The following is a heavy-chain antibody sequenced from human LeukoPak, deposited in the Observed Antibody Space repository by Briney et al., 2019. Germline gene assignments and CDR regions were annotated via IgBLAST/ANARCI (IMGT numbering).Heavy chain of an antibody. J-gene: IGHJ4*02. V-gene: IGHV4-34*01. CDR1: GGSFSGYY. D-gene: IGHD3-10*01. CDR3: ARGRYYGSGSYYND. Sequence: PSETLSLTCAVYGGSFSGYYWSWIRQPPGKGLEWIGEINHSGSTNYNPSLKSRVTISVDTSKIQFSLKLSSVTAADTAVYYCARGRYYGSGSYYNDWGQGTLVTVSS. CDR2: INHSGST.